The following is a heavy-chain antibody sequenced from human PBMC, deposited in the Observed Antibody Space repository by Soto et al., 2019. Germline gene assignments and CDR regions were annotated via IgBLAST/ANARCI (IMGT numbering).Heavy chain of an antibody. J-gene: IGHJ6*02. V-gene: IGHV3-53*01. CDR2: IYSGGST. CDR3: GSPIWVVVAATKDYGMDV. D-gene: IGHD2-15*01. CDR1: GFTVSSNY. Sequence: GGSLRLSCAASGFTVSSNYMSWVRQAPGKGLEWVSVIYSGGSTYYADSVKGRFTISRDNSKNTLYLQMNSLRAEDTAVYYCGSPIWVVVAATKDYGMDVWGQGTTVTVSS.